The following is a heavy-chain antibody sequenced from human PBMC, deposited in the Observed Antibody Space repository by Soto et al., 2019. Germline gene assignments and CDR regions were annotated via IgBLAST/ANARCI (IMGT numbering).Heavy chain of an antibody. CDR1: GDSIISSDFY. Sequence: PWETLSLTYTVSGDSIISSDFYWGWVRQPPGKGLEWIGSIFYLGSSYYNPSLKSRVTMSVVTSKNQFSLRLRSVTAADTALYFCARHSLALRKNNWFDPWGQGIMVTVSS. J-gene: IGHJ5*02. V-gene: IGHV4-39*01. D-gene: IGHD3-3*02. CDR2: IFYLGSS. CDR3: ARHSLALRKNNWFDP.